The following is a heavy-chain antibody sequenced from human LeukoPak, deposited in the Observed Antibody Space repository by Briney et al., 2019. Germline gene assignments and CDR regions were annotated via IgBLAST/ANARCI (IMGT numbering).Heavy chain of an antibody. CDR2: ISGSGGGT. CDR3: VKSNNLGGDY. CDR1: GLTFRNYA. V-gene: IGHV3-23*01. J-gene: IGHJ4*02. D-gene: IGHD1/OR15-1a*01. Sequence: GGSLRLSCAASGLTFRNYAMNWVRQAPGKGLEWVSSISGSGGGTFYADSVKGRFTISRDNSRKTVYLQMQSLRVEDTAVYYCVKSNNLGGDYWGQGTLVTVSS.